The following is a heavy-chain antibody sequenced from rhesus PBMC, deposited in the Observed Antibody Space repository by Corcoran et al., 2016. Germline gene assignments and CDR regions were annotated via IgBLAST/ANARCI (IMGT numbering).Heavy chain of an antibody. D-gene: IGHD3-22*01. Sequence: QVQLVQSGAEVKKPGSSVKVSCKASGYTFTDYYMHWVRQAPGQGLEWMEKNNPKTGGTNYEQRVQGKVTMTRETSTSTAYMELSSLRSEDTAVYYCARDQSDYNYYGLDSWGQGVVVTVSS. CDR3: ARDQSDYNYYGLDS. CDR1: GYTFTDYY. J-gene: IGHJ6*01. CDR2: NNPKTGGT. V-gene: IGHV1-138*01.